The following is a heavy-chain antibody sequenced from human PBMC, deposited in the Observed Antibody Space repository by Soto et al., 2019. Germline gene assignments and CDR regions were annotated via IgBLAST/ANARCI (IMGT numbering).Heavy chain of an antibody. CDR2: ISPYTGNT. V-gene: IGHV1-18*01. D-gene: IGHD3-16*02. CDR3: EKVDHCVTPTPQDV. J-gene: IGHJ6*02. Sequence: QVQLVQSGDEVKKPGASVKVSCKASGYIFVNYGIAWVRQAPGQGLEWMGWISPYTGNTHSATKVQGRLTMTSDTPKSTAYMEQGGLTSDDPSVYYCEKVDHCVTPTPQDVWGQGTTVTVSS. CDR1: GYIFVNYG.